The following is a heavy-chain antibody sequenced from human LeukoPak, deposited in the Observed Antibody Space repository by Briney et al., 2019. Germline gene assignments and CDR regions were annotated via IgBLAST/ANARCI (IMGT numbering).Heavy chain of an antibody. V-gene: IGHV4-39*07. Sequence: SETLSLTCTVSGGSISSSSYYWGWIRQPPGKGLEWIGSIYYSGSTYYNPSLKSRVTISVDTSKNQFSLKLSSVTAADTAVYYCARASGSGGGWPYYFDYWGQGTLVTVSS. J-gene: IGHJ4*02. CDR3: ARASGSGGGWPYYFDY. CDR1: GGSISSSSYY. D-gene: IGHD6-19*01. CDR2: IYYSGST.